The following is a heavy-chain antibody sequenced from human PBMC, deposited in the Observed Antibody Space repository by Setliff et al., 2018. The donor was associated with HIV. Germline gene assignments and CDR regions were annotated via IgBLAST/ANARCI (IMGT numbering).Heavy chain of an antibody. Sequence: PGGSLRLSCAASGFTFSSYAMSWVRQAPGKGLEWVSTIRDSGSSTYYIDSVKGRFTISRDNSKNTLYLQMNSLRAEDTAVYYCASVRDGYNYGDGAFDIWGQGTMVTVSS. D-gene: IGHD5-12*01. CDR1: GFTFSSYA. CDR3: ASVRDGYNYGDGAFDI. CDR2: IRDSGSST. V-gene: IGHV3-23*01. J-gene: IGHJ3*02.